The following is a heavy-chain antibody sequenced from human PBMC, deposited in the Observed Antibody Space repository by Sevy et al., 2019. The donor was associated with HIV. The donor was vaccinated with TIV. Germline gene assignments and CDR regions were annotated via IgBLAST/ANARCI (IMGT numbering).Heavy chain of an antibody. V-gene: IGHV1-18*01. CDR2: ISIYNGET. J-gene: IGHJ4*02. D-gene: IGHD3-22*01. CDR1: GYTFTNYP. Sequence: ASVKVSCKASGYTFTNYPISWVRQAAGQGLEWMGWISIYNGETKYAQKLQGRATMTTDTSTSTAYMELRSLRSDDTAIYYCARDSAGSGHYYLDYFDYWGQGTLVTVSS. CDR3: ARDSAGSGHYYLDYFDY.